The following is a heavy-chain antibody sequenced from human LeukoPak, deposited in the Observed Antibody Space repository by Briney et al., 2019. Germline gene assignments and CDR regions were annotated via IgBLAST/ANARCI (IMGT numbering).Heavy chain of an antibody. J-gene: IGHJ4*02. Sequence: SETLSLTCAAYGGSFRAYFWSWIRQPPGKGLEWIGEINHSGSTNYNPSLKSRVTISVDTSKNQFSLKLSSVTAADTAVYYCARFSIAAAGFDYWGQGTLVTVSS. CDR1: GGSFRAYF. D-gene: IGHD6-13*01. CDR3: ARFSIAAAGFDY. CDR2: INHSGST. V-gene: IGHV4-34*01.